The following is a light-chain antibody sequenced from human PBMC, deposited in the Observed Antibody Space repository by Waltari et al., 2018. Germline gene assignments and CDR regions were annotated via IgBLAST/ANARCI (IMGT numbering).Light chain of an antibody. CDR3: QVWDNGADHPAVV. Sequence: SYVLTQPPSVSVAPAGTARLTSGGTNIGSKKVHWYLQKQGQAPVLVLRYDSDRPSGIPERLSGSNSGNTATLTISRVEGGDEADYYCQVWDNGADHPAVVFGGGTKVTVL. CDR2: YDS. J-gene: IGLJ2*01. V-gene: IGLV3-21*04. CDR1: NIGSKK.